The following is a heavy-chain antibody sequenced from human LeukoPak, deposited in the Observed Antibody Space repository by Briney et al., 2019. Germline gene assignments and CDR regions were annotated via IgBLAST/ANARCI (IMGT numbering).Heavy chain of an antibody. J-gene: IGHJ6*02. V-gene: IGHV3-30*02. CDR1: GFTFSYYA. CDR2: IRSDTTSK. Sequence: PGGSLRVSCATSGFTFSYYAMHWVRQAPGRRLEWVALIRSDTTSKYYADSVKGRFTVSRDNSKNTLYLQMNSLRPEDTAVYHCAKDRDGSGTYEKFLDVWGQGTMVTVSS. CDR3: AKDRDGSGTYEKFLDV. D-gene: IGHD3-10*01.